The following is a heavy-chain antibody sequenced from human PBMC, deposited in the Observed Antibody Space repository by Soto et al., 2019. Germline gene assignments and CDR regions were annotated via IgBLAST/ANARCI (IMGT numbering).Heavy chain of an antibody. CDR1: GYTFTSYY. D-gene: IGHD2-15*01. J-gene: IGHJ4*02. V-gene: IGHV1-46*01. CDR3: ARDKAGGGYCSGGSCWTLYYFDY. Sequence: GASVKVSCKASGYTFTSYYMHWVRQAPGQGLGWMGIINPSGGSTSYAQKFQGRVTMTRDTSTSTVYMELSSLRSEDTAVYYCARDKAGGGYCSGGSCWTLYYFDYWGQGTLVTVSS. CDR2: INPSGGST.